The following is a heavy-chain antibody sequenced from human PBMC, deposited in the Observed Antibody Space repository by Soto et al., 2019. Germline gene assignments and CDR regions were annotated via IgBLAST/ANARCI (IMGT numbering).Heavy chain of an antibody. V-gene: IGHV4-31*03. J-gene: IGHJ4*02. CDR1: DASINSGGYY. Sequence: PSETLSLTCTVSDASINSGGYYWSWIRQHPGKGLEWIGFIYYSGTTYYNPSLKSRVTTSVDTSKNQFSLRLSSVTAADTAVYYCARGLIVMLAGIEELINSHFDSWGQGTQVTVSS. D-gene: IGHD2-21*02. CDR3: ARGLIVMLAGIEELINSHFDS. CDR2: IYYSGTT.